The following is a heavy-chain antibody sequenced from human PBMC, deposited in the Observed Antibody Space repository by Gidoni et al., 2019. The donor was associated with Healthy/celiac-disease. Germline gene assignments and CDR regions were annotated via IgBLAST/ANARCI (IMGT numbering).Heavy chain of an antibody. V-gene: IGHV1-58*02. CDR3: AAERYDFWSGYRYGMDV. D-gene: IGHD3-3*01. J-gene: IGHJ6*02. CDR2: IVVGSGNT. CDR1: GFTFTSSA. Sequence: QMQLVQSGPEVKKPGTSVKVSCKASGFTFTSSAMQWVRQARGQRLEWIGWIVVGSGNTNYAQKFQERVTITRDMSTSTAYMELSSLRSEDTAVYYCAAERYDFWSGYRYGMDVWGQGTTVTVSS.